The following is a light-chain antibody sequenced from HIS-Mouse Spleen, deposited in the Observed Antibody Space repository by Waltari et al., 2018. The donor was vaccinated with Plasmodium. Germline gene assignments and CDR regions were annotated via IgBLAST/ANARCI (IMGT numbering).Light chain of an antibody. CDR2: EDS. V-gene: IGLV3-10*01. CDR1: ALPKKY. CDR3: YSTDSSGNHRV. Sequence: SYELTHPPSVSVSPGQTARITSSGDALPKKYAHLSQQKSGQAPVLVIYEDSKRPSGIPERFSGSSSGTMATLTISGAQVEDEADYYCYSTDSSGNHRVFGGGTKLTVL. J-gene: IGLJ3*02.